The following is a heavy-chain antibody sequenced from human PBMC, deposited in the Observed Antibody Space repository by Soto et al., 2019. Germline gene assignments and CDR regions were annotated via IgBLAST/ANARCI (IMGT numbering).Heavy chain of an antibody. D-gene: IGHD2-15*01. Sequence: GASVKVSCKASGYTFTGYYLHWLRQAPGQGLEWMGWINPNGGGRNYAQKFQGRVTMTRDTSINTAYMELNNLGSDDTAVYYCTRDYGGYCSGDACYFGSLDSWGQGTLVTVSS. CDR1: GYTFTGYY. V-gene: IGHV1-2*02. J-gene: IGHJ5*01. CDR3: TRDYGGYCSGDACYFGSLDS. CDR2: INPNGGGR.